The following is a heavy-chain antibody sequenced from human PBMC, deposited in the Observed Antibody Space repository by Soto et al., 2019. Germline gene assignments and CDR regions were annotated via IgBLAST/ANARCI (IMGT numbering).Heavy chain of an antibody. Sequence: SSETLSLTCAVSGGSISSGGYSWSWIRQPPGKGLEWIGYIYHSGSTYYNPSLKSRVTISVDRSKNQFSLKLSSVTAADTAVYYCARGNTMVRGVNTRFDYWGQGTLVTVSS. V-gene: IGHV4-30-2*01. CDR2: IYHSGST. J-gene: IGHJ4*02. D-gene: IGHD3-10*01. CDR1: GGSISSGGYS. CDR3: ARGNTMVRGVNTRFDY.